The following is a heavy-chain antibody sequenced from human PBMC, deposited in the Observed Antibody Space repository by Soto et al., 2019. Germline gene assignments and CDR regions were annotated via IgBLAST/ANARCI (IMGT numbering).Heavy chain of an antibody. Sequence: QVQLVQSGAEVKKPGSSVKVSCKASGGTFSSYAISWVRQAPGQGLEWMGGIIPIFGTANYAQKFQGRVTITADESTSSAYMELSSLRSEDTAVYYCARVVVGGSYAGRYCDYWGQGTLVTVSS. J-gene: IGHJ4*02. V-gene: IGHV1-69*01. D-gene: IGHD1-26*01. CDR2: IIPIFGTA. CDR1: GGTFSSYA. CDR3: ARVVVGGSYAGRYCDY.